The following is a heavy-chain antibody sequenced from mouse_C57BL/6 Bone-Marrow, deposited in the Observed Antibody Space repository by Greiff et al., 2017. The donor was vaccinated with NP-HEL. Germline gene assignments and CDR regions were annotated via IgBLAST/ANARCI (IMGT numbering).Heavy chain of an antibody. V-gene: IGHV1-78*01. CDR1: GYTFTDHT. J-gene: IGHJ2*01. D-gene: IGHD1-1*01. CDR2: IYPRDGST. Sequence: QVQLQQSDAELVKPGASVKISCKVSGYTFTDHTIHWMKQRPEQGLEWIGYIYPRDGSTKYNEKFKGKATLTADKSSSTAYMQLNSLPSEDAAVYFCARNSDYYGSSPYDFYYWGQGTTLTVSS. CDR3: ARNSDYYGSSPYDFYY.